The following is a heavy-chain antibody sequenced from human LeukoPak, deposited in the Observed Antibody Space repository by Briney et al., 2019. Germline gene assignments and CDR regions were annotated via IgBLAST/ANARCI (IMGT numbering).Heavy chain of an antibody. D-gene: IGHD1-14*01. V-gene: IGHV4-59*01. J-gene: IGHJ4*02. CDR1: GGSFSTYY. CDR2: IDYSGST. CDR3: ASGDPGGPNDY. Sequence: PSETLSLTCTVSGGSFSTYYWSWIRQPPGKGLEWIGYIDYSGSTNYNPSLKSRVTMSVDTSRNQFSLKLSSVSAADTAMYYCASGDPGGPNDYWGQGTLVTVSS.